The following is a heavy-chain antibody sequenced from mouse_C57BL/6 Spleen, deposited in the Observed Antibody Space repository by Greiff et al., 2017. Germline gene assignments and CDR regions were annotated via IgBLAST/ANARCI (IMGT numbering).Heavy chain of an antibody. D-gene: IGHD2-9*01. CDR3: ARSPYYGFAMDY. V-gene: IGHV1-55*01. CDR1: GYTFTSYW. Sequence: QVQLQQPGAELVKPGASVQMSCKASGYTFTSYWLTWVKQRHGQGLEWIGDIYPGSGSTNYNEKFKSKATLTVDTSSSTAYMQLSSLTSEDSAVYYCARSPYYGFAMDYWGQGTSVTVSS. J-gene: IGHJ4*01. CDR2: IYPGSGST.